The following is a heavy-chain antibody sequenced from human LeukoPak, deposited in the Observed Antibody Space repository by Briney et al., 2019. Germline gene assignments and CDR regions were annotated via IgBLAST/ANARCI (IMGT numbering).Heavy chain of an antibody. D-gene: IGHD6-13*01. Sequence: GGSLRVSCAASGFALSSYWMHWVCQAPGKGLVWVSRINSDGSSTSYAGSVKGRFTISRDNAKNTLYLQMNSLRAEDTGVYYCARIASHSSGWYDGGYWGQGTLVTVSS. CDR1: GFALSSYW. CDR2: INSDGSST. J-gene: IGHJ4*02. V-gene: IGHV3-74*01. CDR3: ARIASHSSGWYDGGY.